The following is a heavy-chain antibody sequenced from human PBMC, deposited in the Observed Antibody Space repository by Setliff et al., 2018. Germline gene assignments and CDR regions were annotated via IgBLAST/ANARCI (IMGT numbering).Heavy chain of an antibody. V-gene: IGHV3-15*01. CDR2: IKSYGSGGTI. J-gene: IGHJ3*01. D-gene: IGHD2-8*01. Sequence: GGSLRLSCAVSGLRFSDAWVSWVRQAPGKGLEWAGRIKSYGSGGTIDCAAPVEGRFTISRDDSKNTVYLQMSSLKIEDTAVYYCVHNADFIGTFNTWGQGTMVTVSS. CDR1: GLRFSDAW. CDR3: VHNADFIGTFNT.